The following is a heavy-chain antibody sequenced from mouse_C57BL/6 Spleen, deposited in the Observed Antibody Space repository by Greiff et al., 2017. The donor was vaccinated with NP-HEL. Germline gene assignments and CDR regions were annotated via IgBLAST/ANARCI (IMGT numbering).Heavy chain of an antibody. CDR1: GYAFSNSW. D-gene: IGHD2-3*01. CDR2: IYPGDGDT. CDR3: ARADGYYVAWFAY. Sequence: QVQLKESGPELVKPGASVKISCKASGYAFSNSWMNWVKQRPGKGLEWIGRIYPGDGDTNYNGKFKGKATLTADKSSSTAYMQLSSLTSEDSAVYFCARADGYYVAWFAYWGQGTLVTVSA. J-gene: IGHJ3*01. V-gene: IGHV1-82*01.